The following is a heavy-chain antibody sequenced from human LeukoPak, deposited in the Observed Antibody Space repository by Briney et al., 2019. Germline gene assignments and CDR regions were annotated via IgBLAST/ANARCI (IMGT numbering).Heavy chain of an antibody. CDR1: GFTVSSNY. J-gene: IGHJ6*03. CDR2: ISGSGGST. CDR3: AKDGLPLYYYYYMDV. V-gene: IGHV3-23*01. D-gene: IGHD3/OR15-3a*01. Sequence: GGSLRLSCAASGFTVSSNYMSWVRQAPGKGLEWVSAISGSGGSTYYADSVKGRFTISRDNSKNTLYLQMNSLRAEDTAVYYCAKDGLPLYYYYYMDVWGKGTTVTVSS.